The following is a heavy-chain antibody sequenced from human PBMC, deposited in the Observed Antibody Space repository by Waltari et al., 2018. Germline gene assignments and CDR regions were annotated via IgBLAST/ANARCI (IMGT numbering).Heavy chain of an antibody. CDR3: AKGLGMRDWYFDI. J-gene: IGHJ2*01. D-gene: IGHD7-27*01. CDR1: GLTFKNYA. V-gene: IGHV3-23*01. Sequence: EVRVLESGGGLVQPGGSLRLSCAASGLTFKNYAMAWVRPAPGKGLECVAVITGGGTNTYYADSVKGRFTVSRDNSKNTLDLQMNNLRLEDTAVYFCAKGLGMRDWYFDIWGRGTLLTVSS. CDR2: ITGGGTNT.